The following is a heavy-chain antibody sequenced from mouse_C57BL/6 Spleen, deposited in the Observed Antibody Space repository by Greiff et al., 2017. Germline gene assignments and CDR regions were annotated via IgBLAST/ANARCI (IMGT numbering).Heavy chain of an antibody. J-gene: IGHJ1*03. CDR2: IDPEAGDT. CDR1: GFNINDYY. D-gene: IGHD1-1*01. V-gene: IGHV14-1*01. Sequence: VQLQQSGPELVRPGASVKLSCTASGFNINDYYMHWVKQRPEQGLEWIGRIDPEAGDTEYAPKFQGKATMTADTSSNTAYLQLSSLTSEDTAVYYCTTDYSSSFHGYFDVWGTGTTVTVSS. CDR3: TTDYSSSFHGYFDV.